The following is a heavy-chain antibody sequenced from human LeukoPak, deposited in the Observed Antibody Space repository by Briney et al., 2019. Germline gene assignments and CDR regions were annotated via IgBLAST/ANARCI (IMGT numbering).Heavy chain of an antibody. CDR3: AREQPYYYDSSGTALMAEIKYYFDY. V-gene: IGHV3-7*01. J-gene: IGHJ4*02. CDR2: IKQDGSEK. D-gene: IGHD3-22*01. Sequence: GGSLRLSCAASGFTFRSYWMSWVRQAPGKGLERVANIKQDGSEKYYVDSVKGRFTISRDNAKNSLYLQMNSLRAEDTGVYYCAREQPYYYDSSGTALMAEIKYYFDYWGQGTLVTVSS. CDR1: GFTFRSYW.